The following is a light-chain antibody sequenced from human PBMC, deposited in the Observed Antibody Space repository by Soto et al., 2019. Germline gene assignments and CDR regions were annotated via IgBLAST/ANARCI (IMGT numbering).Light chain of an antibody. CDR3: QQRSNWPLMYT. CDR2: DAS. V-gene: IGKV3-11*01. J-gene: IGKJ2*01. Sequence: EIVLTQSPATLSLSPGERATLSCRASQSVSSYLAWYQQKPGQAPRLLIYDASNRATGIPARFSSSGSGTDFTLTISSLEPEDFAVYYCQQRSNWPLMYTFGQGTKVDIK. CDR1: QSVSSY.